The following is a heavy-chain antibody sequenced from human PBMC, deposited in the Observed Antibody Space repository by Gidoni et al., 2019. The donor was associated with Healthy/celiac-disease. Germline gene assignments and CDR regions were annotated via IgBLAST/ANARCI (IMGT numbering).Heavy chain of an antibody. V-gene: IGHV3-74*01. D-gene: IGHD6-13*01. J-gene: IGHJ4*02. CDR3: ACIAAADRGYFDY. Sequence: SVKGRFTISRDNAKNTLYLQMNSLRAEDTAVYYCACIAAADRGYFDYWGQGTLVTVSS.